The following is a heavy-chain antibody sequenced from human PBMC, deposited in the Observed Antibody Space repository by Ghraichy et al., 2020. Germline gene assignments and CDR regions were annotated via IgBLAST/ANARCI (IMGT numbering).Heavy chain of an antibody. D-gene: IGHD3-22*01. J-gene: IGHJ5*02. CDR3: ARDALLDNSGCAVLDL. Sequence: GESLNISCAASGFTFSPYSMNWVRQAPGKGLEWVSYISGSSTTIFYADSVKGRFTISRDNAKNSVYLQMSSLRDEDTAVYYCARDALLDNSGCAVLDLWGQGTLVTVSS. CDR2: ISGSSTTI. CDR1: GFTFSPYS. V-gene: IGHV3-48*02.